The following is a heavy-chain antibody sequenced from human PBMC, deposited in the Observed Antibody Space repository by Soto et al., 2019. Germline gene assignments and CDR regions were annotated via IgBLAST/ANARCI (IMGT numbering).Heavy chain of an antibody. Sequence: VKVSCKASGYTFTSYDINWVRQATGQGLERMGWMNPNSGNTGYAQKFQRRVTMNRNTSISTAYMELSSLRSEDTAVYYCARGEVEYGDYDPYYYYGMDVWGQGTTVTVSS. CDR3: ARGEVEYGDYDPYYYYGMDV. D-gene: IGHD4-17*01. J-gene: IGHJ6*02. V-gene: IGHV1-8*01. CDR2: MNPNSGNT. CDR1: GYTFTSYD.